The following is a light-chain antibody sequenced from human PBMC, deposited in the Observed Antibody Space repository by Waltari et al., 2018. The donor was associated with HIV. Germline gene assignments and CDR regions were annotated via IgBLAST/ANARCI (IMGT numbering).Light chain of an antibody. J-gene: IGLJ2*01. Sequence: QSVLTQPPSASGTPGQRVTISCSGRRSHIGSNAVTWYQQLPGTAPKLLIYNSNQRPSGVPDRFSGSKSGTSASLAISGLQSEDEGAYYCAAWDDGLNALFGGGTKLTV. CDR2: NSN. CDR3: AAWDDGLNAL. V-gene: IGLV1-44*01. CDR1: RSHIGSNA.